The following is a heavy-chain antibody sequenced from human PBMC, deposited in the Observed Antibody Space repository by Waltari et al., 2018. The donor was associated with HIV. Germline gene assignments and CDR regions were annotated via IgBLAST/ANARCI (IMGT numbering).Heavy chain of an antibody. D-gene: IGHD3-22*01. Sequence: QVQLVDSGGGVVKPGGSLRLSCAASGFTFGDYYMSWSRQAPGKGLEWFSYSSCGSSTIDNADYVKGRFTIARDNAKKSVYLQMNRLGVEDTAVYYCARGIDSSAPSRGYFHHGGQGTLGTVSS. V-gene: IGHV3-11*01. CDR2: SSCGSSTI. J-gene: IGHJ1*01. CDR1: GFTFGDYY. CDR3: ARGIDSSAPSRGYFHH.